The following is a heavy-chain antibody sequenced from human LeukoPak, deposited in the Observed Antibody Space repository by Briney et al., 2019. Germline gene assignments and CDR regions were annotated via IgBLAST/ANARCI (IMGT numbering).Heavy chain of an antibody. V-gene: IGHV3-74*01. CDR1: GFTFSSYW. Sequence: GGSLRLSCAASGFTFSSYWMHWVRQAPGKELVRVSRINSDGSSTSYADSVKGRFTISRDNAKNTLYLQMNSLRAEDTAVYYCARVYYDSSGYSVVDYWGQGTLVTVSS. D-gene: IGHD3-22*01. J-gene: IGHJ4*02. CDR3: ARVYYDSSGYSVVDY. CDR2: INSDGSST.